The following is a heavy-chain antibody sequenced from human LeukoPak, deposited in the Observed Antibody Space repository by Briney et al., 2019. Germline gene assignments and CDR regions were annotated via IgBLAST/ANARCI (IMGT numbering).Heavy chain of an antibody. CDR1: GFTFSSYA. Sequence: GGSLRLSCAASGFTFSSYAMHWVRQAPGQGLEWMAWINPNSGATDYAQKFQGRVTMTRDTSTSTAYMELSRLRSDDTAVYYCARLNGNHFDYWGQGTLVTVSS. J-gene: IGHJ4*02. CDR3: ARLNGNHFDY. CDR2: INPNSGAT. V-gene: IGHV1-2*02. D-gene: IGHD1-14*01.